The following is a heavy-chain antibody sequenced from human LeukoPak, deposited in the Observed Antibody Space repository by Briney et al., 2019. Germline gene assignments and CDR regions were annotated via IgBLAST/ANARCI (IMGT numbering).Heavy chain of an antibody. Sequence: EASVKVSFTASGGTFSIYAISWVRQAPGQGLEWMGGIIPIFGTANYAQKFQGRVTITADKSTSTAYMELSSLRSEDTAVYYCARDRGDNWFDPWGQGTLVTVSS. D-gene: IGHD3-10*01. CDR1: GGTFSIYA. V-gene: IGHV1-69*06. CDR2: IIPIFGTA. CDR3: ARDRGDNWFDP. J-gene: IGHJ5*02.